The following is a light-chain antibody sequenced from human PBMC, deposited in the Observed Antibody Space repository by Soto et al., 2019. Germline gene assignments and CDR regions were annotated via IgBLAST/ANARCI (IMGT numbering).Light chain of an antibody. CDR2: EVN. Sequence: HSVLTQPASVNRSPGHSITISCTGNSSDVGYHNYVSWYRQHPGKAPRLMIYEVNNRPSGVSNRFSGSKSGNTASLTISGLQAEDEADYYCSSCTSSHTPLYVFGTGTKSPP. CDR3: SSCTSSHTPLYV. CDR1: SSDVGYHNY. V-gene: IGLV2-14*01. J-gene: IGLJ1*01.